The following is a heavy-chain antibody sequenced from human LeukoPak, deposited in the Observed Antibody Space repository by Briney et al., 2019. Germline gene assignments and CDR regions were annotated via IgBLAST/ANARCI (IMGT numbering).Heavy chain of an antibody. CDR3: ATARFTMTQVPFDY. Sequence: ASVKVSCKVSGYTFTGYYLHWVRQAPGKGLEWMGGFDPEDGETIYAQKFQGRVTMTEDTSTDTAYMELSSLRSEDTAVYYCATARFTMTQVPFDYRGQGTLVTVSS. CDR1: GYTFTGYY. V-gene: IGHV1-24*01. CDR2: FDPEDGET. D-gene: IGHD3-22*01. J-gene: IGHJ4*02.